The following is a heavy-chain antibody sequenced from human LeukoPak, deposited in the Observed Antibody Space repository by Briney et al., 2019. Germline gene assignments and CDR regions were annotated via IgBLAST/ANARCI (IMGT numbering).Heavy chain of an antibody. D-gene: IGHD6-13*01. V-gene: IGHV1-18*01. CDR2: ISANTGKT. CDR3: AKVAGDRMDY. CDR1: GYTFATYG. J-gene: IGHJ4*02. Sequence: ALVKVSCKASGYTFATYGFCWVRQAPGHGLEWMGWISANTGKTDYAQKFQGRVTMTTDTSTSTAYMELRSLRPDDTAVYYCAKVAGDRMDYWGQGTLLTVSS.